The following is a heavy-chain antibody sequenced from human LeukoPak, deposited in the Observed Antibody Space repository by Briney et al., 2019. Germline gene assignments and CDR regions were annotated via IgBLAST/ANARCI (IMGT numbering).Heavy chain of an antibody. CDR2: MNPNSGNT. V-gene: IGHV1-8*03. CDR1: GYTFTSYD. J-gene: IGHJ6*03. Sequence: ASVKVSCKASGYTFTSYDINWVRQATGQGLEWMGWMNPNSGNTGYAQKFQGRVTITRNTSISTAYMELSSLRSEDTAVYYRAREYYYYYYMDVWGKGTTVTVSS. CDR3: AREYYYYYYMDV. D-gene: IGHD3-16*01.